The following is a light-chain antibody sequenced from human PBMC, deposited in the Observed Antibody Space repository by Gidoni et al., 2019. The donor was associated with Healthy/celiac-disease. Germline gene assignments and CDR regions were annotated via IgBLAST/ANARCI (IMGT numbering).Light chain of an antibody. J-gene: IGKJ1*01. CDR3: QQSYSTPQT. Sequence: QMTQSPSSLSASVGDRVTITCRASQSISSYLNWYQKKTGKAPKLLIYAASSLQSGVPSRFSGSGSGTDFTLTISSLQPEDFATYYCQQSYSTPQTFGQGTKVEIK. CDR2: AAS. V-gene: IGKV1-39*01. CDR1: QSISSY.